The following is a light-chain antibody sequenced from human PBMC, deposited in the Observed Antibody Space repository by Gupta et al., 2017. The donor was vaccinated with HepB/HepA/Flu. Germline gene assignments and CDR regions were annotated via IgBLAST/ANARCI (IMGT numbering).Light chain of an antibody. V-gene: IGLV2-14*01. CDR2: DVS. CDR3: SSYTSGSTLVV. J-gene: IGLJ2*01. Sequence: QSALPPIASVSGSPGQSIPISCTGTSSDVGGFDYVSWYQQYPGKAPKVMIYDVSNRPSGVSNRFSGPKSGNTASLTISGLQAEDEADYYCSSYTSGSTLVVFGGGTKLTVL. CDR1: SSDVGGFDY.